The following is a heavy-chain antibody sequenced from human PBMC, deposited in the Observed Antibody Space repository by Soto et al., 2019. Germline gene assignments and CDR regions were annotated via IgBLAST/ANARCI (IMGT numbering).Heavy chain of an antibody. Sequence: ASVKVSCKASGYTFTSYAMHWVRQAPGQRLEWMGWINAGNGNTKYSQKFQGRVTTTRDTSASTAYMELSSLRSEDTAVYYCAQTTVTTDAFDIWGQGTMVTVSS. CDR2: INAGNGNT. CDR1: GYTFTSYA. J-gene: IGHJ3*02. V-gene: IGHV1-3*01. CDR3: AQTTVTTDAFDI. D-gene: IGHD4-17*01.